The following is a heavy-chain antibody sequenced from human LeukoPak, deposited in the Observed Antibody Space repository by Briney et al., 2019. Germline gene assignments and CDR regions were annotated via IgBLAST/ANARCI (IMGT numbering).Heavy chain of an antibody. J-gene: IGHJ4*02. CDR1: VFTFSSYA. D-gene: IGHD2/OR15-2a*01. Sequence: GGSLRLSCAASVFTFSSYAMNWARHAPGKGRVGVLEKTYRCCATFIADSVKGRFTISRDNSENTLYLQMNSLRAGDTAVYYCVKDGFAGFYSYYAAGSYDALKYWGQGTLVTVSS. CDR3: VKDGFAGFYSYYAAGSYDALKY. CDR2: KTYRCCAT. V-gene: IGHV3-23*01.